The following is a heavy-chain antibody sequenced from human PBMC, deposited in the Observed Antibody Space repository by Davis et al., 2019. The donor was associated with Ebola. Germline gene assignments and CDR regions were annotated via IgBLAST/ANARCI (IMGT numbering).Heavy chain of an antibody. D-gene: IGHD1-1*01. Sequence: GESLKISCAASGFTFSSYAMHWVRQAPGKGLEWVAVISYDGGNKYYADSVKGRFTISRDNSKNTLYLQMNSLRAEDTAVYYCARGWKYYFDYWGQGTLVTVSS. J-gene: IGHJ4*02. V-gene: IGHV3-30-3*01. CDR1: GFTFSSYA. CDR2: ISYDGGNK. CDR3: ARGWKYYFDY.